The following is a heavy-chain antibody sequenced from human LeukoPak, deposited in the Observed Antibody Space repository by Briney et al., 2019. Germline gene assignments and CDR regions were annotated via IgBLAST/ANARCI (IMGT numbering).Heavy chain of an antibody. J-gene: IGHJ4*02. Sequence: PGRTLRLSRAVSEFTFDDYTMHCVPQAPGKGLEGVSLISWDGGSTYYADSVKGRFTISRDNSKNSLHLQMNSLRTEDTALYCCAKDQMDNNYFDYWGQGTLVTVSS. CDR1: EFTFDDYT. CDR2: ISWDGGST. CDR3: AKDQMDNNYFDY. V-gene: IGHV3-43*01. D-gene: IGHD5-24*01.